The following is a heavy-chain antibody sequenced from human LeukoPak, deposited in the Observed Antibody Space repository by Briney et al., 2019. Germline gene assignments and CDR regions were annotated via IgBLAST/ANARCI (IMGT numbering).Heavy chain of an antibody. CDR3: ARADY. V-gene: IGHV3-48*03. CDR1: GFSFGSSD. CDR2: ISSGGSTV. J-gene: IGHJ4*02. Sequence: GALRLSCVASGFSFGSSDMNWVRQAPGKGLEWVSYISSGGSTVYYADSVKGRFTIPRDNAKNSLYLQMNSLRAEDTAVYYCARADYWGQGTLVTVSS.